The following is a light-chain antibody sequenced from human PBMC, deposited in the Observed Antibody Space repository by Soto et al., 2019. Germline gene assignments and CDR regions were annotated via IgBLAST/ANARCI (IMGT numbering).Light chain of an antibody. V-gene: IGKV3-20*01. CDR3: QQYGSSPQTMYT. CDR1: QSVTSSY. CDR2: GAS. J-gene: IGKJ2*01. Sequence: IVLTQSPGTLSLSPGDRATLSCRASQSVTSSYLAWYQQKPGHAPRLLIYGASSRATGIPDRFSGSGSGTDFTLTISRLEPEDFAVYYWQQYGSSPQTMYTFGQGTKLEIK.